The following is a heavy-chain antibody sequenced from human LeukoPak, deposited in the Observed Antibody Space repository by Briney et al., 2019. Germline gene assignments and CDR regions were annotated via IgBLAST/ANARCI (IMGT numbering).Heavy chain of an antibody. V-gene: IGHV4-34*01. D-gene: IGHD3-3*01. CDR1: GESFSGYY. Sequence: SETLSLTCAVYGESFSGYYWTWIRQSPGKGLQWIGEINHSGSANHNPSLKSRVTISIDTSKNQFSLKLRSVTAADTAVYYCARGPQTDIDGRSGYYFFYPWGQGTLVTASP. J-gene: IGHJ5*02. CDR3: ARGPQTDIDGRSGYYFFYP. CDR2: INHSGSA.